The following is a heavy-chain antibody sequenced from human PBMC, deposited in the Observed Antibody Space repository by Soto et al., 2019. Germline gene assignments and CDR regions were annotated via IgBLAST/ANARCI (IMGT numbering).Heavy chain of an antibody. D-gene: IGHD2-8*01. V-gene: IGHV1-2*02. J-gene: IGHJ4*02. CDR1: GYTFTGYY. CDR2: INPNSGGT. CDR3: ARAGFTRQKWFLLDY. Sequence: SVKVSCKASGYTFTGYYMHWVRQAPGQGLEWMGWINPNSGGTNYAQKFQGRVTMTRDTSISTAYMELSSLRSDDTAVYYCARAGFTRQKWFLLDYWGQGSWVIVSS.